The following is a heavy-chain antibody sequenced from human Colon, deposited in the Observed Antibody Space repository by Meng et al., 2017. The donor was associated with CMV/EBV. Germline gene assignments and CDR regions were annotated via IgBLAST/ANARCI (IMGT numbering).Heavy chain of an antibody. CDR1: GSIFSSHS. Sequence: GESLKISCAASGSIFSSHSMNWVRQAPGKGLEWVSYISSSSSTIYYADSVKGRFTISRDNAKNSLYLQMNSLRAEDTALYYCTRDDGSVVPSSAYWGQGTLVTVSS. V-gene: IGHV3-48*04. D-gene: IGHD2-2*01. CDR3: TRDDGSVVPSSAY. J-gene: IGHJ4*02. CDR2: ISSSSSTI.